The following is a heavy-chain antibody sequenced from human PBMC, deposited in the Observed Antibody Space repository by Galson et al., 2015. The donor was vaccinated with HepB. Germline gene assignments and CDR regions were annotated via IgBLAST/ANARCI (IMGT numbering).Heavy chain of an antibody. D-gene: IGHD3-22*01. J-gene: IGHJ4*02. Sequence: PALVKPTQTLTLTCTFSGFSLSTSGMCVSWIRQPPGKALEWLARIDWDDDKYYSTSPKTRLTISKDTSKNQVVLTMTNMDPVDTATYYCARTAYYYDSSGYLYYFDYWGQGTLVTVSS. CDR2: IDWDDDK. CDR1: GFSLSTSGMC. CDR3: ARTAYYYDSSGYLYYFDY. V-gene: IGHV2-70*11.